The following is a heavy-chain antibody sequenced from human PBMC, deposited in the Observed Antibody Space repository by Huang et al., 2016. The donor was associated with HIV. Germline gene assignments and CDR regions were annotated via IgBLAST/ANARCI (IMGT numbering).Heavy chain of an antibody. J-gene: IGHJ4*03. D-gene: IGHD3-16*01. CDR1: GVSFSDYA. CDR3: AREGQNWLGKPFGALAF. CDR2: IIPRFGLT. Sequence: QAQLVQSGAAVMKPGSSVRVSCKASGVSFSDYAFSWVRRAPGQGLDLMGVIIPRFGLTNYAPRLQGRGTSSADKSSNTVYLELTSLRSGDTAVYYCAREGQNWLGKPFGALAFWGQGTEVIVSS. V-gene: IGHV1-69*10.